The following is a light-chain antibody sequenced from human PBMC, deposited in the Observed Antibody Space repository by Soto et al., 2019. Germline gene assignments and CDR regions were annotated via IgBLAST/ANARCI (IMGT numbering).Light chain of an antibody. CDR1: SSDVGVYNY. J-gene: IGLJ1*01. CDR2: DVS. V-gene: IGLV2-11*01. CDR3: CSYAGSYTFV. Sequence: QSALTQPRSVSWSPGQSVTISCTGTSSDVGVYNYVSWYQQYPGKAPKIMIYDVSKRPPGVPDRFSGSKSDNTASLTISGLQAEDEADYYCCSYAGSYTFVFGIGTKVTVL.